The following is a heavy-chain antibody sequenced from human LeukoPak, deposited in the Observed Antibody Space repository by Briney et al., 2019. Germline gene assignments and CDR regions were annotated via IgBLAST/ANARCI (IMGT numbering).Heavy chain of an antibody. Sequence: VASVKVSCKASGYTFTNYGISWVRQASGQGLEWMGWISTNSDIRTYAQTLQGRFTMTTDTATTTAYMVLNNLTFDDTAVYYCARDWDAMNNCFDPWGQGPPVTVSS. CDR1: GYTFTNYG. J-gene: IGHJ5*02. D-gene: IGHD1-26*01. CDR3: ARDWDAMNNCFDP. CDR2: ISTNSDIR. V-gene: IGHV1-18*01.